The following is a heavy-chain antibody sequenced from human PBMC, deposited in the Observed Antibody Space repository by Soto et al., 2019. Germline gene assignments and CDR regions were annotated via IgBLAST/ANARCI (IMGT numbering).Heavy chain of an antibody. Sequence: PGGSLRLSCAASGFTFNSHGMHWVRQAPGKGLEWVAVIWYDGSDKQHADSVRGRFTISRDNSKNTLYLQMNSLRAEDTAVYYCATVYTGSGYDRIDYWGQGTLVTVSS. D-gene: IGHD5-12*01. CDR3: ATVYTGSGYDRIDY. CDR2: IWYDGSDK. CDR1: GFTFNSHG. V-gene: IGHV3-33*01. J-gene: IGHJ4*02.